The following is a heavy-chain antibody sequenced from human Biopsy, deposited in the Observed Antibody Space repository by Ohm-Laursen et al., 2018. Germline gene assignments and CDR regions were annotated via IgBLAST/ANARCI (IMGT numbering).Heavy chain of an antibody. CDR3: ARGMRSSGWPYFDS. Sequence: SDTLSLTCIVSGDSVSSGSFYWTWIRQPPGQGLEYIGYIYDRGSTANYNPSLESRVTMSVDTPKNQFSLKLSSVTAADTAIYYCARGMRSSGWPYFDSWGQGTLVTVSS. D-gene: IGHD6-19*01. CDR2: IYDRGSTA. J-gene: IGHJ4*02. CDR1: GDSVSSGSFY. V-gene: IGHV4-61*01.